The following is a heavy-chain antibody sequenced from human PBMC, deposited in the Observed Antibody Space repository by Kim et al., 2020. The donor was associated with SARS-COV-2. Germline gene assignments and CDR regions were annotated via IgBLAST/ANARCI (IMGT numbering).Heavy chain of an antibody. J-gene: IGHJ6*02. CDR2: SRNKANSYST. D-gene: IGHD3-22*01. CDR1: GFIFSDHY. CDR3: ARDRAFHESSGLVGYYVMDV. Sequence: GGSLRLSCAASGFIFSDHYMDWVRQAPGRELEWVGRSRNKANSYSTEYAASVIGRFTISRDDSKNSVYLEMNSLKSEDTAVYYCARDRAFHESSGLVGYYVMDVWGQGTTVTVSS. V-gene: IGHV3-72*01.